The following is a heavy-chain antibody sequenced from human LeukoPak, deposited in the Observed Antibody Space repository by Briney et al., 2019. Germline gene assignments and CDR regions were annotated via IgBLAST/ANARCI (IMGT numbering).Heavy chain of an antibody. J-gene: IGHJ3*02. CDR2: ISGSGGST. V-gene: IGHV3-23*01. D-gene: IGHD6-13*01. CDR3: AKGIAAAGVRGNAFDI. Sequence: PGGSLRLSCAASGFTFSRNAMSWVRQAPGKGLEWVSAISGSGGSTYYADSVKGRFTISRDNSKNTLYLQMNSLRAEDTAVYYCAKGIAAAGVRGNAFDIWGQGTMVTVSS. CDR1: GFTFSRNA.